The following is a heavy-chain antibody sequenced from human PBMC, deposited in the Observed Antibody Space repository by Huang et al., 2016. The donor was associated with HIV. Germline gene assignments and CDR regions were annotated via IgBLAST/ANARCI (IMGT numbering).Heavy chain of an antibody. V-gene: IGHV3-21*01. CDR3: ASEIAAASIDY. Sequence: CAASGFTFSSYSMNWVRQAPGKGLEWVSSIRSSSSYIYYADSVKGRFTISRDNAKNSLYLQMNSLRAEDMAVYYCASEIAAASIDYWGQGTLVTVSS. CDR1: GFTFSSYS. J-gene: IGHJ4*02. CDR2: IRSSSSYI. D-gene: IGHD6-13*01.